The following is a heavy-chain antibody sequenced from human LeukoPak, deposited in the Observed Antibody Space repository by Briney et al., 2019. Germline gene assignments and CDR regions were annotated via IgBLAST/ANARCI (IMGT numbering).Heavy chain of an antibody. CDR3: ARDEGRYCSGGSCRYPDY. CDR1: AYTFTSYD. Sequence: GASVKVSCKASAYTFTSYDINWVRQATGQGLEWMGWINPNSGGTNYAQKFQGRVTMTRDTSISTAYMELSRLRSDDTAVYYCARDEGRYCSGGSCRYPDYWGQGTLVTVSS. CDR2: INPNSGGT. D-gene: IGHD2-15*01. J-gene: IGHJ4*02. V-gene: IGHV1-2*02.